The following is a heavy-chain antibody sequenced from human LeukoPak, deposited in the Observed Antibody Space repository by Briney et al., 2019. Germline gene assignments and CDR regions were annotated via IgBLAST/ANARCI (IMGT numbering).Heavy chain of an antibody. Sequence: GWSLTLSCPASGFTFSSYSMNWVRQAPGKGLEWVSYISSSSSTIYYADSVKGRFTISRDNAKNSLYLQMNSLRDEDTAVYYCAMIQGAVAHFDYWGQGSLVTVSS. CDR3: AMIQGAVAHFDY. V-gene: IGHV3-48*02. CDR2: ISSSSSTI. D-gene: IGHD6-19*01. CDR1: GFTFSSYS. J-gene: IGHJ4*02.